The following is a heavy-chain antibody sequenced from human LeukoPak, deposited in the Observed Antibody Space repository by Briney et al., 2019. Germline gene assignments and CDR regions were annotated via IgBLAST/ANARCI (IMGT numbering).Heavy chain of an antibody. Sequence: GGSLRLSCAASGFPFANTWMHWVRQAPGRGLVCVSLINKDGSTTHYADSVKGRFTISRDNAKNTVYLQMNSLRAEDTAVYYCAIGGTYGSGSWGQGTLVTVSS. V-gene: IGHV3-74*01. D-gene: IGHD3-10*01. CDR2: INKDGSTT. J-gene: IGHJ4*02. CDR3: AIGGTYGSGS. CDR1: GFPFANTW.